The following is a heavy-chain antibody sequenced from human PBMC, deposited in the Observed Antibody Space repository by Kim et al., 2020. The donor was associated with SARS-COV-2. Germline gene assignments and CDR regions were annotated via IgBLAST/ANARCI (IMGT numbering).Heavy chain of an antibody. D-gene: IGHD6-25*01. V-gene: IGHV3-30*18. Sequence: GGSLRLSCAASGLIFRNYGMHWVRQAPGKGLEWVAFILYDGSNQYYADSVKGRFTISRDNSKNTLFLQMNSLRAEDTAVYYCVKGGQHTPEDRDYWGQGT. CDR3: VKGGQHTPEDRDY. CDR1: GLIFRNYG. J-gene: IGHJ4*02. CDR2: ILYDGSNQ.